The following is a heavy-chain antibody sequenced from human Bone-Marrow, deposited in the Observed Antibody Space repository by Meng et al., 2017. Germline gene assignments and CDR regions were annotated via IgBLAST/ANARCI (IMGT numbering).Heavy chain of an antibody. CDR3: AKARLWGDNWFDP. CDR2: INHSGST. V-gene: IGHV4-34*01. D-gene: IGHD3-16*01. J-gene: IGHJ5*02. CDR1: GGSFSGYY. Sequence: QVPLQPWGAGLLKPSETLSLTCAVYGGSFSGYYWSWIRQPPGKGLEWIGEINHSGSTNYNPSLKSRVTISVDTSKNQFSLKLSSVTAADTAVYYCAKARLWGDNWFDPWGQGTLVTVSS.